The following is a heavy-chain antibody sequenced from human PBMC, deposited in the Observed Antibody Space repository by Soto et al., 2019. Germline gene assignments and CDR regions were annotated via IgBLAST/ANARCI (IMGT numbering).Heavy chain of an antibody. CDR3: ARSRTMVRGVPYYYGMDV. V-gene: IGHV5-51*01. Sequence: GESLKISCKGSGYSFTSYWIGWVRQMPGKGLEWMGIIYPGDSDTRYSPSFQGQVTISADKSISTAYLQRSSLKASDTAMYYCARSRTMVRGVPYYYGMDVWGQGTTVTVSS. D-gene: IGHD3-10*01. J-gene: IGHJ6*02. CDR2: IYPGDSDT. CDR1: GYSFTSYW.